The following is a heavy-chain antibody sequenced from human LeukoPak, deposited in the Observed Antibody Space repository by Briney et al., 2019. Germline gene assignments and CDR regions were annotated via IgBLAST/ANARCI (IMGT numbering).Heavy chain of an antibody. CDR1: GFTFSSYE. Sequence: GGSLRLSCAASGFTFSSYEMNWVRQAPGKGLEWVSYISRSGSTIYYADSVKGPLTISRDNAKNSLYLRIDSERAEDTAVYYCAGYYHGGAAFDIWGQGTMVTVSS. J-gene: IGHJ3*02. CDR2: ISRSGSTI. V-gene: IGHV3-48*03. D-gene: IGHD3-22*01. CDR3: AGYYHGGAAFDI.